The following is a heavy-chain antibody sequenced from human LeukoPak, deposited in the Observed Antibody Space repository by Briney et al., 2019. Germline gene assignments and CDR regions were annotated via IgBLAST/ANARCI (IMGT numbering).Heavy chain of an antibody. J-gene: IGHJ4*02. Sequence: GGSLRLSCVGSGFTFRSHAMSWVRQAPGKGLEFVSGIYENGGTTYYADSVKGRFSISRDNSKNTLYLQMDSLRGEDTAVYYCAKDFRIGYSAHFDYWGQGALVTVSS. CDR1: GFTFRSHA. D-gene: IGHD2-21*01. V-gene: IGHV3-23*01. CDR2: IYENGGTT. CDR3: AKDFRIGYSAHFDY.